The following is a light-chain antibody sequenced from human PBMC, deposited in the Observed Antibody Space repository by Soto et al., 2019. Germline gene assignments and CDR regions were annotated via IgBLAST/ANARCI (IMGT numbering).Light chain of an antibody. J-gene: IGLJ1*01. CDR2: DVS. Sequence: QSALTQPASVSGSPGQSITISCTGTSSDVGGYNYVSWYQQHPGKAPKLMIYDVSNRPSGVSYRFSASKSGNTASLAISGLQADDEADYYRSSYTSSSSLSVFRTGTKLTVL. CDR3: SSYTSSSSLSV. V-gene: IGLV2-14*03. CDR1: SSDVGGYNY.